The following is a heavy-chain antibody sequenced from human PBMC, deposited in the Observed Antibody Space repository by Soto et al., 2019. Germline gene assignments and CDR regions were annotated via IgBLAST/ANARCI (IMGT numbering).Heavy chain of an antibody. CDR3: AGHYSSSSVAF. Sequence: QPGGSLRLSCSASGFTFSSYAMHWVRQAPGKGLEWVSYISSGAITIYYADSVKGRFTISRDNAKNSLYLQMNSLRAEDTAVYYCAGHYSSSSVAFWGQGTLVIVSA. D-gene: IGHD6-6*01. CDR1: GFTFSSYA. J-gene: IGHJ4*02. CDR2: ISSGAITI. V-gene: IGHV3-48*03.